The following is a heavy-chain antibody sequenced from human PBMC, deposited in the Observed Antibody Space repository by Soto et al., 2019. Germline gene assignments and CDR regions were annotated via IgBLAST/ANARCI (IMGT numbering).Heavy chain of an antibody. CDR1: GFTFGTTD. V-gene: IGHV3-23*01. J-gene: IGHJ5*02. CDR2: IDGSGGIT. Sequence: QLLQSGGGLVQPGGSLTLSCAASGFTFGTTDMSWVRQAPGEGLEWVSTIDGSGGITYYADSVKGRFTISRDNSRNTVYLQMNSLRGADTARYYCVKNSGWFNTWGQGALVTVSS. D-gene: IGHD3-10*01. CDR3: VKNSGWFNT.